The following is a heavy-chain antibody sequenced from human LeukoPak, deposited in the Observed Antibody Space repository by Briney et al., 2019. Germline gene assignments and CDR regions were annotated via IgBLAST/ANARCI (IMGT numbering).Heavy chain of an antibody. CDR2: ISVSGNT. J-gene: IGHJ4*02. V-gene: IGHV3-23*01. CDR3: AKAPVTTCSGAYCYPFDY. D-gene: IGHD2-15*01. Sequence: GGSLRLSCAASGFTFSSYAIYWVRQGPGKGLEWVSAISVSGNTYHADSVKGRFTISRDSSKNTLYLQMNSLRAGDAAVYYCAKAPVTTCSGAYCYPFDYWSQGTLVTVSS. CDR1: GFTFSSYA.